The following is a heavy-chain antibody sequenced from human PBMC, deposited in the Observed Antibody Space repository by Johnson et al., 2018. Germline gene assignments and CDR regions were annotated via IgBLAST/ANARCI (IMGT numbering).Heavy chain of an antibody. V-gene: IGHV3-23*01. CDR2: ISGAGGST. J-gene: IGHJ3*02. CDR1: GFTFSTYA. CDR3: AKDLAWPVTTPRPYAFDI. Sequence: VQLLESGGGLVQPGGSLRLSCAASGFTFSTYAMSWVRQAPGKGLEWVSAISGAGGSTYYAGSVKGRFTISRDNSKNTLYLRMNSLRAEDTAVFYCAKDLAWPVTTPRPYAFDIWGQGTMVTVSS. D-gene: IGHD4-17*01.